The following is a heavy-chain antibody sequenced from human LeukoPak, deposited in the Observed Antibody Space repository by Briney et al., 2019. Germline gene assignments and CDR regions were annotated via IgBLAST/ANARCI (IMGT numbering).Heavy chain of an antibody. CDR1: GGSMSSSSDY. CDR3: ARDLGGSYYGTGSYFDY. J-gene: IGHJ4*02. CDR2: IYYSGST. D-gene: IGHD1-26*01. Sequence: SETLSLTCNVSGGSMSSSSDYWGWIRQPPGKGLEWIGSIYYSGSTYCNPSLKSRVTISVDTSKNQISLKLSSVTAADTAVYYCARDLGGSYYGTGSYFDYWGQGTLVTVSS. V-gene: IGHV4-39*07.